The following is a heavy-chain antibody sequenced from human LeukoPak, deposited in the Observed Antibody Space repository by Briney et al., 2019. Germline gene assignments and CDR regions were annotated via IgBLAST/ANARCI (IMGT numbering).Heavy chain of an antibody. J-gene: IGHJ5*02. Sequence: SGPTLVNPTQTLTLTCTFSGFSLSTSGVGVAWIRQPPGKALEWIGNIYHTGSTYYNPSLKSRVTISVDTSKNQFSLKLSSVTAADTAVYYCARAYSSSWYFNWFDPWGQGTLVTVSS. V-gene: IGHV4-38-2*02. CDR2: IYHTGST. D-gene: IGHD6-13*01. CDR1: GFSLSTSGV. CDR3: ARAYSSSWYFNWFDP.